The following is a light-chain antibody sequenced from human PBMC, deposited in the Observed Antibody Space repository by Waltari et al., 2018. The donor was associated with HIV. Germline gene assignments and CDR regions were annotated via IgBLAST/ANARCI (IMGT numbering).Light chain of an antibody. V-gene: IGLV2-14*01. CDR2: EVS. J-gene: IGLJ1*01. CDR3: SSYTSSSTYV. Sequence: QSALTQPASVSGSPGQSITISCTGTSSDVGGYNYFPWYQQHPGKAPKLMIYEVSNRPSGVSNRFSGSKSGNTASLTISGLQAEDEADYYCSSYTSSSTYVFGTGTKVTVL. CDR1: SSDVGGYNY.